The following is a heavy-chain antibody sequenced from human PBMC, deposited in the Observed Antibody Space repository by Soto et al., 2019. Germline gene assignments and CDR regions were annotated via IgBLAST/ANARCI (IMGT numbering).Heavy chain of an antibody. J-gene: IGHJ3*02. CDR2: IRSKAYGGTT. CDR3: TREAGFGGVIVIDAFDI. Sequence: GGSLRLSCTASGFTFGDYAMSWFRQAPGKGLEWVGFIRSKAYGGTTEYAASVKGRFTISRDDSKSIAYLQMNSLKTEDTAVYYCTREAGFGGVIVIDAFDIWGQGTMVTVSS. V-gene: IGHV3-49*03. D-gene: IGHD3-16*02. CDR1: GFTFGDYA.